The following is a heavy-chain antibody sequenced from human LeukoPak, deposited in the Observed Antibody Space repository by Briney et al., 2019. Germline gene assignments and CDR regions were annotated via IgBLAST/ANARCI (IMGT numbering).Heavy chain of an antibody. D-gene: IGHD1-14*01. CDR3: ARVAVTTGAFDI. V-gene: IGHV4-59*01. CDR1: GGSISSYY. CDR2: IYYSGST. Sequence: SETLSLTCTVPGGSISSYYWSWIRQPPGKGLEWIGYIYYSGSTNYNPSLKSRVTISVDTSKNQFSLKLSSVTAADTAVYYCARVAVTTGAFDIWGQGTMVTVSS. J-gene: IGHJ3*02.